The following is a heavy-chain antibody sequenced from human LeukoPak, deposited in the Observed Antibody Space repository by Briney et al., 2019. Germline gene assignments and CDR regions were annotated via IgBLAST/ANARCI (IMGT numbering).Heavy chain of an antibody. CDR2: IYPGDSET. D-gene: IGHD3-10*01. CDR1: GYSFTSYW. J-gene: IGHJ6*02. CDR3: ARISGVSNGEYQGDYYYYGMDV. V-gene: IGHV5-51*01. Sequence: GESLKISCKGSGYSFTSYWIGCVRQMPGKGLEWMGNIYPGDSETRSSPSFQGQVTISVDKSISTAYLQWSGLKASDSAMYYCARISGVSNGEYQGDYYYYGMDVWGQGTTVAVSS.